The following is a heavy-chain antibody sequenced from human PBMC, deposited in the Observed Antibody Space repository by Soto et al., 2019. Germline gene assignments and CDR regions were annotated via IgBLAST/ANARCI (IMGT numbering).Heavy chain of an antibody. CDR2: TRFTGLS. J-gene: IGHJ4*02. CDR1: GASMTSGSYY. Sequence: QVQLRESGPGLVKPSQTLSLICTVSGASMTSGSYYWTWIRQHPVRGLEWIGYTRFTGLSYVNPSLQSRVSISTDTSKNLFSLKLTSVTSADAAMYYCSAQRIAQGQYEDYWGQGTLVTVSS. D-gene: IGHD2-21*01. CDR3: SAQRIAQGQYEDY. V-gene: IGHV4-31*03.